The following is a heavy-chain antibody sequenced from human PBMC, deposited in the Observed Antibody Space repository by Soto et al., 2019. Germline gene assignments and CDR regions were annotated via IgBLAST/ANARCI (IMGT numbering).Heavy chain of an antibody. CDR2: INPSSGGT. D-gene: IGHD3-22*01. CDR1: GYTFTSYY. V-gene: IGHV1-46*01. Sequence: SVKVSCKASGYTFTSYYMHWVRQAPGQGLEWMGIINPSSGGTSYAQKFQGWVTMTRDTSTSTVYMELSRLRSDDTAVYYCAREQTYYYDSSSAFDIWGQGTLVT. CDR3: AREQTYYYDSSSAFDI. J-gene: IGHJ3*02.